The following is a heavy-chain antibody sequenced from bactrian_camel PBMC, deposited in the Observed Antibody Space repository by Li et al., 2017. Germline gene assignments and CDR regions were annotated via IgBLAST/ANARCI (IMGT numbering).Heavy chain of an antibody. D-gene: IGHD1*01. J-gene: IGHJ6*01. CDR3: AAAPGASTCDLLVQRGAHYLFHS. Sequence: QLVESGGGSVQAGGSLTLSCVASGNIYARGCMGWFRQRPGKEREGVVALASDGSTWYANSVKGRFTISKDDLKDTLYLQMNDLKPEDTAMYYCAAAPGASTCDLLVQRGAHYLFHSWGQGTQVTVS. CDR2: LASDGST. V-gene: IGHV3S53*01. CDR1: GNIYARGC.